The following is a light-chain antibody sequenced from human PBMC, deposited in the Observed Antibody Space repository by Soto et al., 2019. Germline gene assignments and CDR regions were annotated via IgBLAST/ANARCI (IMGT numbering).Light chain of an antibody. V-gene: IGKV3-15*01. CDR2: GAS. Sequence: EIVMTKSAATLSLSPGERATLSCRASQSVSSNLAWYQQKPGQAPRLLIYGASTRATGIPARFSGSGSGTEFALTISSLQSEDFAVYYCQQYNNWPPITVGGGTKVEI. CDR1: QSVSSN. J-gene: IGKJ4*01. CDR3: QQYNNWPPIT.